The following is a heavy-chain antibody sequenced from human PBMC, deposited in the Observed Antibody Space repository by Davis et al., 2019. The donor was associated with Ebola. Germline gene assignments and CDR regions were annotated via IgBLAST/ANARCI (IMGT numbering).Heavy chain of an antibody. J-gene: IGHJ5*02. CDR1: GGSISSYY. D-gene: IGHD3-3*01. CDR2: IYYSGST. CDR3: ARLNYDFWSGYYSGNWFDP. V-gene: IGHV4-59*01. Sequence: GSLRLSCTVSGGSISSYYWSWIRQPPGKGLEWIGYIYYSGSTNYNPSLKSRVTISVDKSKNQFSLKLSSVTAADTAVYYCARLNYDFWSGYYSGNWFDPWGQGTLVTVSS.